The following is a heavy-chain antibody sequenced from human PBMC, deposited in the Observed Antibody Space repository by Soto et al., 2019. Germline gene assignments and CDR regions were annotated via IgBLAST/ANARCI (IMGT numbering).Heavy chain of an antibody. CDR2: ISRSGIYL. J-gene: IGHJ6*02. Sequence: LRLSCAASGFTFSDYTMNWVRQAPGKGLEWVSSISRSGIYLYNVDSVKGRFTISRDNAENSLYLQLNSLRAEDTAVYYCGRGPGGFYGMDVWGQGTTVTVSS. CDR1: GFTFSDYT. V-gene: IGHV3-21*01. CDR3: GRGPGGFYGMDV.